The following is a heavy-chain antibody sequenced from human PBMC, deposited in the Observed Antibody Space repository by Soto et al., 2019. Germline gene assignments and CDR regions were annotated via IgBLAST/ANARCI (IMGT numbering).Heavy chain of an antibody. CDR2: ISSSGSTI. D-gene: IGHD2-15*01. CDR3: ARLISYCRGGSCDPGAFDI. Sequence: GSLRLSCAASGFTFSDYDMSWIRQAPGKGLGWVSYISSSGSTIYYADTVKGRYTISRDNAKNSLYLQMNSLRAMDTAVYYCARLISYCRGGSCDPGAFDIWGQGTMVTVSS. CDR1: GFTFSDYD. J-gene: IGHJ3*02. V-gene: IGHV3-11*01.